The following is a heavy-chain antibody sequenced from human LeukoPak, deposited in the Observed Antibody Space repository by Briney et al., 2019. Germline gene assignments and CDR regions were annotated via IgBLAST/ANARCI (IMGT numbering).Heavy chain of an antibody. CDR3: AEDVTYSGSYLLDY. V-gene: IGHV3-23*01. CDR2: ISGSGGST. Sequence: GGSLRLSCAASGFTFSSYAMSWVRQAPGKGLEWVSAISGSGGSTYYADSVKGRFTISRDNSKNTLYLQMNSLRAEDTAVYYCAEDVTYSGSYLLDYWGQGTLVTVSS. CDR1: GFTFSSYA. J-gene: IGHJ4*02. D-gene: IGHD1-26*01.